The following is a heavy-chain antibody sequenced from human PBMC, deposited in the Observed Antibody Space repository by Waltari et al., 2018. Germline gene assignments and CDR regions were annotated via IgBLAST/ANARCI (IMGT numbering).Heavy chain of an antibody. CDR2: LYSGGST. CDR3: ARDRPFDL. V-gene: IGHV3-53*02. Sequence: EVQMVETGGGLIQPGGSLRLSCAVSGFTVNSKYMSWVRQAPGKGMEWVSVLYSGGSTFYADSVKGRFSISREISKNTLYLQMNSLRAEDTAVYCCARDRPFDLWGRGTLVTVSS. CDR1: GFTVNSKY. J-gene: IGHJ2*01.